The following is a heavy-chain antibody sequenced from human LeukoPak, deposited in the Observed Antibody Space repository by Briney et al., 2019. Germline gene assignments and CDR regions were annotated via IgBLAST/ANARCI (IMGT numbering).Heavy chain of an antibody. D-gene: IGHD3-3*01. Sequence: SETLFLTCTVSGGSISSGSYYWSWIRQPAGKGLEWIGRIYISGSTNYNPSLKSRVTISVDTSKNQFSLKLSSVTAADTAVYYCARETAAITIFGVVKKNINMDVWGKGTTVTVSS. CDR1: GGSISSGSYY. CDR2: IYISGST. J-gene: IGHJ6*03. V-gene: IGHV4-61*02. CDR3: ARETAAITIFGVVKKNINMDV.